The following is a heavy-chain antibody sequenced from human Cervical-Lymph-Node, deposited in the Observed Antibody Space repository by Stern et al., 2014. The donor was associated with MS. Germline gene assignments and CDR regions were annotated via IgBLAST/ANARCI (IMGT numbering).Heavy chain of an antibody. Sequence: VQLEESGSEMKKPGASVKVSCKASGYTFNRYAMNWVRQAPGQGLEWMGWINTNTGDPTYAQGLKGRFVFSLDTSVSTAYLQISSLKVEDTAVYYCARPITGADHAFDAWGQGTLVTVS. CDR1: GYTFNRYA. D-gene: IGHD6-13*01. CDR3: ARPITGADHAFDA. CDR2: INTNTGDP. J-gene: IGHJ4*02. V-gene: IGHV7-4-1*02.